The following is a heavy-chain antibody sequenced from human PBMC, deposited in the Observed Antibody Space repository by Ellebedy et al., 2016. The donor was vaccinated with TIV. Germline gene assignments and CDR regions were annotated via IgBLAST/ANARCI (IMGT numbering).Heavy chain of an antibody. V-gene: IGHV3-48*02. Sequence: GESLKISCAASGFNFSSYSMNWVRQAPGKGLEWVSYISSSSSTIYYADAVKGRFTISRDNAKNSLYLQMNSLRDDDTAVYYCARSLNGAYHKEYYFDYWGQGTLVTVSS. CDR2: ISSSSSTI. CDR1: GFNFSSYS. CDR3: ARSLNGAYHKEYYFDY. J-gene: IGHJ4*02. D-gene: IGHD2-2*01.